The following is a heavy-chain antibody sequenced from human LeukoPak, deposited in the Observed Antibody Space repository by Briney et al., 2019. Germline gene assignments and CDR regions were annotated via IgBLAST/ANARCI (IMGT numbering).Heavy chain of an antibody. D-gene: IGHD2-2*01. Sequence: PGGSLSLSCAASGFTFSSYAISWVRKPPGKGLDLVSGLSGGCGSTYYADSVKGRFTISRDNSKKTLYLQMNSLRAEDTAVYYCARTGYCSSSSCSAGFDPWGQGTLVTVSS. CDR3: ARTGYCSSSSCSAGFDP. CDR1: GFTFSSYA. J-gene: IGHJ5*02. CDR2: LSGGCGST. V-gene: IGHV3-23*01.